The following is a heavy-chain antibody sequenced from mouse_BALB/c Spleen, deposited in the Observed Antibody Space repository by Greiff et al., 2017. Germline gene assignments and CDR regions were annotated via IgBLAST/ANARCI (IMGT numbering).Heavy chain of an antibody. Sequence: DVKLQETGPGLVKPSQSLSLTCSFTGYSITSGYYWNWIRQFPGNKLEWMGYISYDGSNNYNPSLKNRISITRDTSKNQFFLKLNSVTTEDTATYYCERDLDDPYYAMDYWGQGTSVTVSS. V-gene: IGHV3-6*02. CDR3: ERDLDDPYYAMDY. CDR1: GYSITSGYY. J-gene: IGHJ4*01. CDR2: ISYDGSN.